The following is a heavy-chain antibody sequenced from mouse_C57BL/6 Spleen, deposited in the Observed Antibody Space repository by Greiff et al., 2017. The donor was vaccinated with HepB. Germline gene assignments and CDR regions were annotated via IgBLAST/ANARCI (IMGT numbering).Heavy chain of an antibody. CDR3: AKKRNLYYYAMDY. CDR1: GFTFSDYG. CDR2: ISSGSSTI. V-gene: IGHV5-17*01. Sequence: DVHLVESGGGLVKPGGSLKLSCAASGFTFSDYGMHWVRQAPEKGLEWVAYISSGSSTIYYADTVKGRFTISRDNAKNTLFLQMTSLRSEDTAMYYCAKKRNLYYYAMDYWGQGTSVTVSS. D-gene: IGHD2-1*01. J-gene: IGHJ4*01.